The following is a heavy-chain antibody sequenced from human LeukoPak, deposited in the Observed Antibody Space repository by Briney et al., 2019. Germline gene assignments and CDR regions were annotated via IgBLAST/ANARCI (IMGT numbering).Heavy chain of an antibody. V-gene: IGHV3-43D*04. D-gene: IGHD6-13*01. J-gene: IGHJ6*02. CDR3: AKGAAAGTPYYYYFGMDV. CDR2: IIWDGGST. Sequence: GSLVLSFAAPGFPFHYYAMHWVRPAPGKGPGWVSLIIWDGGSTYYADSVKGRFTISRDNSKNSLYLQMNSLRAEDTALYYCAKGAAAGTPYYYYFGMDVWGQGTTATVSS. CDR1: GFPFHYYA.